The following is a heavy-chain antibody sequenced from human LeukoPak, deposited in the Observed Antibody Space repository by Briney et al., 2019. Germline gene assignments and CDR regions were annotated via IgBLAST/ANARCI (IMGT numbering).Heavy chain of an antibody. Sequence: PGGSLRLSCAASGFTFSSYAMSWVRQAPGKGLEWVSAISGSGGSTYYADSVKGRFTISRDNSKNTLYLQMNSLRAEDTAVYYCGKDTGYYYVSSGYKCDWWGEGTLVTVSS. J-gene: IGHJ4*02. CDR3: GKDTGYYYVSSGYKCDW. V-gene: IGHV3-23*01. D-gene: IGHD3-22*01. CDR2: ISGSGGST. CDR1: GFTFSSYA.